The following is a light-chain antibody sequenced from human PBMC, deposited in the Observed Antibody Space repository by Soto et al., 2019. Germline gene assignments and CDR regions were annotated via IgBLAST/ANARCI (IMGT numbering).Light chain of an antibody. V-gene: IGKV3-15*01. CDR3: HQHHNWQWT. J-gene: IGKJ1*01. CDR1: QSISSN. Sequence: EIVMTQSPATLSVAPWERAALACRASQSISSNLAWYQLRPGQAPRLLIYAASTRATGIPVRFSGSGSGTEFTLTISSLRSEDFAVYYCHQHHNWQWTFGQGTRLEI. CDR2: AAS.